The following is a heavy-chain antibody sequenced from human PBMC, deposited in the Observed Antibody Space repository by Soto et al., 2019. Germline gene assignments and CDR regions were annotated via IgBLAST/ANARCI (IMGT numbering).Heavy chain of an antibody. J-gene: IGHJ4*02. Sequence: HPGGSLRLSCAASGFTFSSYAMSWVRQAPGKGLEWVSAISGSGGSTYYADSVKGRFTISRDNSKNTLYLQMNSLRAEDTAVYYCAKGLEMATIEPAIDYWGQGTLVTVPS. CDR2: ISGSGGST. D-gene: IGHD5-12*01. CDR1: GFTFSSYA. CDR3: AKGLEMATIEPAIDY. V-gene: IGHV3-23*01.